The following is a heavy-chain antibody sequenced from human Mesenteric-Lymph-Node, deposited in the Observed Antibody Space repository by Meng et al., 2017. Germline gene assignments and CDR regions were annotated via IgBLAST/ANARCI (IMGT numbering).Heavy chain of an antibody. CDR3: TSVVTAIPL. V-gene: IGHV3-73*02. CDR2: IRSKANSYAT. CDR1: GFTFSGSA. Sequence: VKVVGSGGGLVQPGGSLKLSCAASGFTFSGSAMHWVRQASGKGLEWVGRIRSKANSYATAYAASVKGRFTISRDDSKNTAYLQMNSLKTEDTAVYYCTSVVTAIPLWGQGTLVTVSS. J-gene: IGHJ4*02. D-gene: IGHD2-21*02.